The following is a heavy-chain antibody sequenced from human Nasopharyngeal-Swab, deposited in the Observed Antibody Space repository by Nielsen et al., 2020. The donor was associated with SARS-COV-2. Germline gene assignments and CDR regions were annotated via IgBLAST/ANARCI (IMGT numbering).Heavy chain of an antibody. D-gene: IGHD6-13*01. V-gene: IGHV4-59*01. CDR3: ARGPDAAGTYYYYYYYMDV. Sequence: SETLSLTCTVSGGSIGSYYWSWIRQPPGKGLEWIGYIYYSGSTNYNPSLKSRVTISVDTSKNQFSLKLSSMTAADTAVYYCARGPDAAGTYYYYYYYMDVWGKGTTVTVSS. CDR1: GGSIGSYY. J-gene: IGHJ6*03. CDR2: IYYSGST.